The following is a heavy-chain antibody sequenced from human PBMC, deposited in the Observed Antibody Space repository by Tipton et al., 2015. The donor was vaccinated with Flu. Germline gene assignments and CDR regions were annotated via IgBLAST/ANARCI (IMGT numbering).Heavy chain of an antibody. CDR2: VSRSGTT. V-gene: IGHV4-38-2*02. D-gene: IGHD3-10*01. J-gene: IGHJ4*02. CDR3: ARGLYGSGSYQRRYFDS. Sequence: TLSLTCSVSGDSIGSDYFWGWIRQPPGKGLEWIGSVSRSGTTNHNPSLKSRVTISVDTSKNQFSLKLSSVTAADTAVYFCARGLYGSGSYQRRYFDSWGQGTLVTVSS. CDR1: GDSIGSDYF.